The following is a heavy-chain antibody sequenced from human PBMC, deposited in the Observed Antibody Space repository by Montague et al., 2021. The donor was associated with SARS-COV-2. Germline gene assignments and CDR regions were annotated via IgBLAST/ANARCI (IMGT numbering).Heavy chain of an antibody. V-gene: IGHV4-61*02. CDR3: ARAPHYDFWSGYYLGEGYYYYYMDV. D-gene: IGHD3-3*01. J-gene: IGHJ6*03. Sequence: TLSLTCTVSSGSISSGSYYWSWIRQPAGKGLEWIGRIYTSGSTNYNPSLKSRVTISVDTSKNQFSLKLSSVTAADTAVYYCARAPHYDFWSGYYLGEGYYYYYMDVWGKGTTVTVSS. CDR2: IYTSGST. CDR1: SGSISSGSYY.